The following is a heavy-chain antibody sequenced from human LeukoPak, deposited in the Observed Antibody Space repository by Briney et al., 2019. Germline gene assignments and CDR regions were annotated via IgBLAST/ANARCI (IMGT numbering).Heavy chain of an antibody. CDR1: GCTFSSYA. D-gene: IGHD2-2*01. Sequence: SVKVSCKASGCTFSSYAISWVRQAPGQGLEWMGRIIPIFGIANYAQKFQGRVTITADKSTSTAYMELSSLRSEDTAVYYCARLYCSSTSCFDYWGQGTLVTVSS. J-gene: IGHJ4*02. CDR3: ARLYCSSTSCFDY. CDR2: IIPIFGIA. V-gene: IGHV1-69*04.